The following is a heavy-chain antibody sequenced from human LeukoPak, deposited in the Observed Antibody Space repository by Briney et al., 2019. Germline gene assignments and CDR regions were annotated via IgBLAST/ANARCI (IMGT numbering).Heavy chain of an antibody. V-gene: IGHV3-21*01. CDR3: AREAYCGGDCSVDY. CDR1: GFTFSSYS. J-gene: IGHJ4*02. CDR2: ISSSSSYI. Sequence: PGGSLRLSCAASGFTFSSYSMNWVRQAPGKGLEWVSSISSSSSYIYYADSVKGRFTISRDNTKNSLYLQMNSLRAEDTAVYYCAREAYCGGDCSVDYWGQGTLVTVSS. D-gene: IGHD2-21*02.